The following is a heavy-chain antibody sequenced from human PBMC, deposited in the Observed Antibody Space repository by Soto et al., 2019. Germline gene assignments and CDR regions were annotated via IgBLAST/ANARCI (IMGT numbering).Heavy chain of an antibody. D-gene: IGHD2-21*02. CDR1: GLTVSSNY. V-gene: IGHV3-53*04. Sequence: GGSLRLSCAASGLTVSSNYMSWVRQAPGKGLEWVSVIYSGGSTYYADSVKGRFTISRHNSKNTLYLQMNSLRAEDTAVYYCARTPTQSGDLLIDYWGQGTLVTVSS. CDR3: ARTPTQSGDLLIDY. J-gene: IGHJ4*02. CDR2: IYSGGST.